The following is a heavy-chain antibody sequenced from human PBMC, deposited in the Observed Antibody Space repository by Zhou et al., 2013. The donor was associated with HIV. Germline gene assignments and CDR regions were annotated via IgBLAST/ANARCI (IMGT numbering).Heavy chain of an antibody. CDR3: AGNYDSGGYDAFDI. CDR2: ISSYRGHT. J-gene: IGHJ3*02. D-gene: IGHD3-22*01. V-gene: IGHV1-18*01. Sequence: QGLEWMGWISSYRGHTNYAQKLQGRVSVTTDTSTNTAYMELRSLRSDDTAVYYCAGNYDSGGYDAFDIWGQGTMVTVSS.